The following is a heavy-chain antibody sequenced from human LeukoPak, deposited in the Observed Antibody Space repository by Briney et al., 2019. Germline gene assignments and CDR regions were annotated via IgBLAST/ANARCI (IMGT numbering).Heavy chain of an antibody. CDR2: INHSGST. J-gene: IGHJ5*02. CDR1: GGSFSGYY. CDR3: ARGDVAVAGTGWFDP. V-gene: IGHV4-34*01. Sequence: SETLSLTCAVYGGSFSGYYWSWIRQPPGKGLEWIGEINHSGSTNYNPSLKSRVTTSVDTSKNQFSLKLSSVTAADTAVYYCARGDVAVAGTGWFDPWGQGTLVTVSS. D-gene: IGHD6-19*01.